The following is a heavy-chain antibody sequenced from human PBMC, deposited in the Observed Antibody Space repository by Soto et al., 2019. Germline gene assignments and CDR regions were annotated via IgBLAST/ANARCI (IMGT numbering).Heavy chain of an antibody. V-gene: IGHV1-69*12. CDR2: IIPIFGTA. CDR3: ARVGNGSGGSCYSDLNYYYYYGMYV. D-gene: IGHD2-15*01. Sequence: QVQLVQSGAEVKKPGSSVKVSCKASGGTFSSYAISWVRQAPGQGLEWMGGIIPIFGTANYAQKFQGRVTTNADEATSTAYMELSSLRSEDTAVYYWARVGNGSGGSCYSDLNYYYYYGMYVWGQGTTVTVCS. CDR1: GGTFSSYA. J-gene: IGHJ6*02.